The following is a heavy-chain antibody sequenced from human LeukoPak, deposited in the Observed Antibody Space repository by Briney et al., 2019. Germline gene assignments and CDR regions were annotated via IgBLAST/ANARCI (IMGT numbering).Heavy chain of an antibody. CDR3: ARDGATVTPLDY. J-gene: IGHJ4*02. Sequence: PGGSLRLSCAASGFTFSSYWMHWVRQAPGKGLVWVSRINSDGSSTSYGDSVKGRFTISRDDAKNTLYLQMNSLRAEDTAVYYCARDGATVTPLDYWGQGTLVTVSS. CDR2: INSDGSST. CDR1: GFTFSSYW. D-gene: IGHD4-17*01. V-gene: IGHV3-74*01.